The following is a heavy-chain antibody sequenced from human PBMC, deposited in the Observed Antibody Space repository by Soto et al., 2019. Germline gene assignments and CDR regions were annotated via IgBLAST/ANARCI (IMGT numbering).Heavy chain of an antibody. V-gene: IGHV4-59*01. CDR3: AREPNYGSGRGYGMDV. CDR2: IYYSGST. Sequence: ASETLSLTCTVSGGSISSYYWSWIRQPPGKGLEWIGYIYYSGSTNYNPSLKSRVTISVDTSKNQFSLTLSSVTAADTAVYYCAREPNYGSGRGYGMDVWGQGTTVTVSS. D-gene: IGHD3-10*01. J-gene: IGHJ6*02. CDR1: GGSISSYY.